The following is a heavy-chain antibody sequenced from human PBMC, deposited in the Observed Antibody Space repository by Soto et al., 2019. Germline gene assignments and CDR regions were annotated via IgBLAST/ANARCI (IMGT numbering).Heavy chain of an antibody. V-gene: IGHV1-2*04. D-gene: IGHD6-6*01. CDR1: GYTFTGYY. Sequence: ASVKVSCKASGYTFTGYYMHWVRQAPGQGLEWMGWINPNSGGTNYAQKFQGWVTMTRDTSISTAYMELSRLRSDDTAVYYCASVSAYSSSPVVFDYSGQGTLVTVSS. CDR2: INPNSGGT. J-gene: IGHJ4*02. CDR3: ASVSAYSSSPVVFDY.